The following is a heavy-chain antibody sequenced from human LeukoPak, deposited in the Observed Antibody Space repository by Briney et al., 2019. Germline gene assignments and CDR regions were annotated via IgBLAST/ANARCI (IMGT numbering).Heavy chain of an antibody. Sequence: GGSLILSCAASGFTFSSYWMSWVRQAPGKGLEWVANIKEDGREKYYVDSVKGRFTISRDNAKNSLYLEVNSLRAEDTAVYYCGRVAYGNYVWGQGGLVTVSS. D-gene: IGHD4-11*01. CDR3: GRVAYGNYV. CDR2: IKEDGREK. J-gene: IGHJ4*02. CDR1: GFTFSSYW. V-gene: IGHV3-7*05.